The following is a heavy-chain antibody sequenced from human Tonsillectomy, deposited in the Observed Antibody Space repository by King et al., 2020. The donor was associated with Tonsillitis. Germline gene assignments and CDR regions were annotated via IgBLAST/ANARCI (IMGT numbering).Heavy chain of an antibody. CDR3: AAVFRFRYYVDY. J-gene: IGHJ4*02. CDR1: GFTFTSSA. D-gene: IGHD2-8*01. Sequence: QLVQSGPEVKKPGTSVKVSCKASGFTFTSSAMQWVRQARGQRLEWIGWIVVGSGNTNYAQKFQERVTITRDMSTSTAYMELSSLRPEATVGYYCAAVFRFRYYVDYGGQGTLVTVSS. CDR2: IVVGSGNT. V-gene: IGHV1-58*02.